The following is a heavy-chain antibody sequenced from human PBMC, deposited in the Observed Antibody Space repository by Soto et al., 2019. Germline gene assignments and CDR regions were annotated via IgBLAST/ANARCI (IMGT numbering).Heavy chain of an antibody. CDR3: ASGWQLKDYYAMDV. D-gene: IGHD1-1*01. V-gene: IGHV3-21*01. Sequence: GGSLRLSCVGSGFTFSSYGLHWVRQAPGKGLEWVSSISSRSSYIYYADSVKGRFTISRDNAKRSLFLQMNTLRAEDTAMYYCASGWQLKDYYAMDVWGQGTTVTVSS. J-gene: IGHJ6*02. CDR1: GFTFSSYG. CDR2: ISSRSSYI.